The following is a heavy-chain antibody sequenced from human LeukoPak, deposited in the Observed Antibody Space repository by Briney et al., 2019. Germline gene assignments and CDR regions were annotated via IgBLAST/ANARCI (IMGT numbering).Heavy chain of an antibody. Sequence: ASVKVSCKASGGTFSSYAISWVRQAPGKGLEWMGGFDPEDGETIYAQKFQGRVTMTEDTSTDTAYMELSSLRSEDTAVYYCASLAGWYYFDYWGQGTLVTVSS. CDR3: ASLAGWYYFDY. CDR2: FDPEDGET. V-gene: IGHV1-24*01. D-gene: IGHD6-19*01. J-gene: IGHJ4*02. CDR1: GGTFSSYA.